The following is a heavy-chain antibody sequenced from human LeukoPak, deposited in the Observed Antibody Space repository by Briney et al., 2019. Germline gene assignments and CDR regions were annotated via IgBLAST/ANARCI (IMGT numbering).Heavy chain of an antibody. CDR3: ARQNPAAAGQGLDY. J-gene: IGHJ4*02. Sequence: TSETLSLTCSVSCGSITDYYWSWIRQPPGKGLEWIGYIYYSGVTNYNPSLKSRVTISVDTSKNQFSLNLSSVTATDTAVYYCARQNPAAAGQGLDYWGQGALVTVSS. CDR1: CGSITDYY. CDR2: IYYSGVT. V-gene: IGHV4-59*08. D-gene: IGHD6-13*01.